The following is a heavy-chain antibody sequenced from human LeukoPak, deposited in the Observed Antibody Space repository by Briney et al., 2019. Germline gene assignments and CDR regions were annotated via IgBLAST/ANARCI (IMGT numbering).Heavy chain of an antibody. CDR2: IKEDGGEK. J-gene: IGHJ4*02. D-gene: IGHD3-3*01. Sequence: GGSLRLSCAASGFTFSSYWMSWVRQAPGKGLEWVANIKEDGGEKYYVDSVKGRFTISRDNAKSSLYLQMNSLRAEDTAVYYCARDDSRGFLEWFFDYWGQGALVTVSS. CDR1: GFTFSSYW. CDR3: ARDDSRGFLEWFFDY. V-gene: IGHV3-7*01.